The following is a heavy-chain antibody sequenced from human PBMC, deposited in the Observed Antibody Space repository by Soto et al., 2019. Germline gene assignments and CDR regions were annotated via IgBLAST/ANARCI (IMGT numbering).Heavy chain of an antibody. CDR2: IYYSGST. D-gene: IGHD6-19*01. V-gene: IGHV4-30-4*01. J-gene: IGHJ4*02. CDR3: ARTYSSGWPPVDY. Sequence: PSETLSLTCTVSGGSISSGDYYWSWIRQPPGKGLEWIGYIYYSGSTYYNPSLKSRVTISVDTSKNQFSLKLSSVTAADTAVYYCARTYSSGWPPVDYWGQGTLVTVSS. CDR1: GGSISSGDYY.